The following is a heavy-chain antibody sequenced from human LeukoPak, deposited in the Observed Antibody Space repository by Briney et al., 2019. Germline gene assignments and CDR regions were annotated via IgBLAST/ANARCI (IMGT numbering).Heavy chain of an antibody. CDR2: IKQDGSEK. CDR1: GFTFSTYY. Sequence: PGGSLRLSCAASGFTFSTYYMSWVRQAPGTGLEWEANIKQDGSEKYYVDSVKGRFTISRDNAKNSLYLQMNSLRAEDTAVYYCAELGITMIGGVWGKGTTVTISS. D-gene: IGHD3-10*02. CDR3: AELGITMIGGV. J-gene: IGHJ6*04. V-gene: IGHV3-7*01.